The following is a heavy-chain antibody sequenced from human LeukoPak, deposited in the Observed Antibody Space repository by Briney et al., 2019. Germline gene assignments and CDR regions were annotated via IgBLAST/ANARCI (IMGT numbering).Heavy chain of an antibody. V-gene: IGHV3-74*01. Sequence: GGSLRLSCAASGFTFSSYWMHWVRQAPGKGMVCVSRINSDVSSTSYADSMKGRFTISRDNAKNTLYLKMNSLRAEDTAAYYCAKGIRSGDITDAFDIWGQGTMVTVSS. CDR3: AKGIRSGDITDAFDI. CDR1: GFTFSSYW. D-gene: IGHD5-12*01. J-gene: IGHJ3*02. CDR2: INSDVSST.